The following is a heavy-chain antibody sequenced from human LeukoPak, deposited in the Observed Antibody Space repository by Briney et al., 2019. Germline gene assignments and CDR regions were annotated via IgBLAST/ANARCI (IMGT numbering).Heavy chain of an antibody. CDR2: IYHSGST. Sequence: SETLSLTCTVSGYSISSGYYWGWIRQPPGKGLAWIGSIYHSGSTYYNPSLKSRVTISVDTSKNQFSLKLSSVTAADTAVYYCARDPIAASIDYWGQGTLVTVSS. V-gene: IGHV4-38-2*02. CDR1: GYSISSGYY. D-gene: IGHD6-13*01. CDR3: ARDPIAASIDY. J-gene: IGHJ4*02.